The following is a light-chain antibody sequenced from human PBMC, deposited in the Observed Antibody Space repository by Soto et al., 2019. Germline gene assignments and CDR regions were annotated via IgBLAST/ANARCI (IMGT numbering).Light chain of an antibody. CDR2: GAS. CDR1: QTVGIN. J-gene: IGKJ4*01. V-gene: IGKV3-15*01. Sequence: EIVMTQSPATLSVSPGERATLSCRASQTVGINVVWYQQKPGQAPRLLISGASTRVAGIPARFSGSGSGTEFTLTISNLQSEDFVTYYCQQYNDWPLTFCGGTKVGIK. CDR3: QQYNDWPLT.